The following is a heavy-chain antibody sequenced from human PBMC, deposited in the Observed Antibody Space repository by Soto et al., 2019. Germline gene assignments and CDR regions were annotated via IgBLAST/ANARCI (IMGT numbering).Heavy chain of an antibody. CDR3: ARAAFRSGYYGYYYGMDV. CDR1: GGTFSTHA. V-gene: IGHV1-69*01. D-gene: IGHD3-3*01. Sequence: QVQLVQSGAEVKKPGSSVKVSCKASGGTFSTHAISWVRQAPGQGLEWLGGIIPILGTPNYAQKFQGRVTVTADESTSPAYMELSSLTSEDTAVYYCARAAFRSGYYGYYYGMDVWGQGTAVTVS. J-gene: IGHJ6*02. CDR2: IIPILGTP.